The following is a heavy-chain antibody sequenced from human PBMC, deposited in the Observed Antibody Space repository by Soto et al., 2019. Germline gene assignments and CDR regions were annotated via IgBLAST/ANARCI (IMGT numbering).Heavy chain of an antibody. CDR3: AGTREIPYYHGMDV. Sequence: QVQLVQSGAAVKKPGSSVKVSCKAPGGTLSSYAIHWVRQAPGQGLEWMGGIIPIFGSANYAPKFQGRVTISADESTSTAYMEVSSLRSEDTAVYYCAGTREIPYYHGMDVWGQGTTVTVSS. CDR1: GGTLSSYA. D-gene: IGHD2-2*02. CDR2: IIPIFGSA. J-gene: IGHJ6*02. V-gene: IGHV1-69*01.